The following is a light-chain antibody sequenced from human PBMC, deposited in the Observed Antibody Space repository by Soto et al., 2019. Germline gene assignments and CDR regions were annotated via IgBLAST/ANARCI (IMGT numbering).Light chain of an antibody. CDR1: SSDVGGYNY. J-gene: IGLJ1*01. CDR3: CSYAGSPKYV. CDR2: DVS. Sequence: QSALTQPRSVSGSPGQSVTISCTGTSSDVGGYNYVSWYQQHPGKAPKVMIYDVSERPSGVPDRFSGSKSGNTASLTISGLQADVEADYYCCSYAGSPKYVFGTGTKLTVL. V-gene: IGLV2-11*01.